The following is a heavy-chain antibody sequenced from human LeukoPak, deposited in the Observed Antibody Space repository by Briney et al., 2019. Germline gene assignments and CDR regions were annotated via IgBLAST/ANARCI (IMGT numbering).Heavy chain of an antibody. CDR3: ARGIYSYGSYYFDY. J-gene: IGHJ4*02. V-gene: IGHV1-2*02. Sequence: ASVKVSCKASGYTFTSYYMHWVRQAPGQGLEWMGWINPNSGGTNYAQKFQGRVTMTRDTSISTAYMELSRLRSDDTAVYYCARGIYSYGSYYFDYWGQGTLVTVSS. CDR2: INPNSGGT. CDR1: GYTFTSYY. D-gene: IGHD5-18*01.